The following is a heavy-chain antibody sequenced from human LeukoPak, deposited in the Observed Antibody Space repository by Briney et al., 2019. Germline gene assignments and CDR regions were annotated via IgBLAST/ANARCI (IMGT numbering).Heavy chain of an antibody. D-gene: IGHD3-10*01. CDR1: GFTFQYYG. V-gene: IGHV3-30*03. J-gene: IGHJ4*02. Sequence: GRSLRLSCAASGFTFQYYGMHWVRQAPGKGLEWVAFISYDGSYKYYADSVKGRFTISRDNSKNTLYLQMNSLRAEDTAVYYCAREVRYYYGSGSYDYWGQGTLVTVSS. CDR2: ISYDGSYK. CDR3: AREVRYYYGSGSYDY.